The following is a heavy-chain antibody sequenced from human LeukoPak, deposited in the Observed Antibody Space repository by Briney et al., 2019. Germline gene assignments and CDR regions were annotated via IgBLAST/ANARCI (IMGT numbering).Heavy chain of an antibody. D-gene: IGHD5-24*01. J-gene: IGHJ4*02. CDR2: IKEDGSEK. V-gene: IGHV3-7*01. CDR1: GFSFSNYW. CDR3: AKYRLVWLPAPVFDF. Sequence: PGGSLRLSCSASGFSFSNYWVTWVRQAPGKGLEWVANIKEDGSEKYYVDSVKGRFTISRDNAKNSLYLQMNSLRAEDTAVYYCAKYRLVWLPAPVFDFWGQGTLVTVSS.